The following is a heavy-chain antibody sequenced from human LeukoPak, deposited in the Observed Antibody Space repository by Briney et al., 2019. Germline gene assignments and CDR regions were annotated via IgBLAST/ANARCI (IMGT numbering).Heavy chain of an antibody. CDR3: ARALRTGQGDYVPVL. J-gene: IGHJ4*02. CDR1: GYKFTNYW. CDR2: IYPGDSAT. Sequence: GESLKISCKASGYKFTNYWIGWVRQMPGKGLEWMTIIYPGDSATRYSPSFQGQVTISADKSIGTTYLQWSSLKASDTAIYYCARALRTGQGDYVPVLWGQGTLVTVSS. D-gene: IGHD3-16*01. V-gene: IGHV5-51*01.